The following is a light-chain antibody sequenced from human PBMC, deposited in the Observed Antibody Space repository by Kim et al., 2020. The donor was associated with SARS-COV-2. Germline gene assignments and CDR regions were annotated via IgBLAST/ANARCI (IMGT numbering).Light chain of an antibody. CDR2: AAS. CDR1: QGISSY. J-gene: IGKJ1*01. CDR3: EQYYSYPTWT. V-gene: IGKV1-8*01. Sequence: AIRITQSPSSLSASTGDRVTITCRASQGISSYLAWYQQKPGKAPKLLIYAASTLQSGVPSRFSGSGSGTDFTLTISCLQSEDFATYYCEQYYSYPTWTLGQGTKVDIK.